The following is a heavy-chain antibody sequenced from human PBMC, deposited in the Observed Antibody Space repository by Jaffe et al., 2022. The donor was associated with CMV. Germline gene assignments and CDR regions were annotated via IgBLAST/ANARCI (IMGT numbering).Heavy chain of an antibody. Sequence: QVQLQQWGAGLLKPSETLSLTCAVYGGSFSGYYWSWIRQPPGKGLEWIGEINHSGSTNYNPSLKSRVTISVDTSKNQFSLKLSSVTAADTAVYYCARVKLWTPYYYYMDVWGKGTTVTVSS. CDR3: ARVKLWTPYYYYMDV. CDR2: INHSGST. J-gene: IGHJ6*03. V-gene: IGHV4-34*01. D-gene: IGHD5-18*01. CDR1: GGSFSGYY.